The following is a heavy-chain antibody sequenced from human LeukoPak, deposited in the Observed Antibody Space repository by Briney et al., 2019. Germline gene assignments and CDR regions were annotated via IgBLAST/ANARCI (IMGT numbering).Heavy chain of an antibody. D-gene: IGHD3-10*02. J-gene: IGHJ4*02. Sequence: GGSLRLSCAASGFTFSDYTMTWVRQAPGKGLEWVASISSDSSYIDYADSVNGRFTISRDNAKNSLFLKTDTLRGDDTGIYYCARDPNVLGITPYYFDFWGQGTLVTVSS. CDR1: GFTFSDYT. CDR3: ARDPNVLGITPYYFDF. CDR2: ISSDSSYI. V-gene: IGHV3-21*01.